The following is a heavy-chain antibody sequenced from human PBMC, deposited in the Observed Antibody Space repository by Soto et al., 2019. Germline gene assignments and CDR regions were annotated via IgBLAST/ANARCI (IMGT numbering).Heavy chain of an antibody. CDR1: GGSISSSSHY. CDR3: ARRSDVDIVAVFDY. J-gene: IGHJ4*02. Sequence: ASETLSLTCTVSGGSISSSSHYWGWIRQPPGKGLEWIGSIYYSGSTYYNPSLKSRVTMSVDTSKNQFSLKLSSVTAADTAVYYCARRSDVDIVAVFDYWGQGTLVTVSS. D-gene: IGHD5-12*01. V-gene: IGHV4-39*01. CDR2: IYYSGST.